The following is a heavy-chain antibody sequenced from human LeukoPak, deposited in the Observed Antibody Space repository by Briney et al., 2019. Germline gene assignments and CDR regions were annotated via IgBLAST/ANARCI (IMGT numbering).Heavy chain of an antibody. J-gene: IGHJ3*02. D-gene: IGHD2-15*01. CDR3: ALVVVAATLRGDAFDI. CDR2: IIPILGIA. CDR1: GGTFSSYA. Sequence: SVKVSCKASGGTFSSYAISWVRQAPGQGLEWMGRIIPILGIANYAQKFQGRVTITADKSTSTAYMELSSLRSEDTAVYYCALVVVAATLRGDAFDIWGQGTMVTVPS. V-gene: IGHV1-69*04.